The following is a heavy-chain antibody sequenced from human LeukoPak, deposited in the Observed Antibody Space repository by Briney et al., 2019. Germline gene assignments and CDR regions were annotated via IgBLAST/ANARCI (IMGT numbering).Heavy chain of an antibody. CDR1: GYTFTSYD. J-gene: IGHJ4*02. Sequence: ASVKVSCKASGYTFTSYDINWVRQATGQGLEWMGIINPSGGSTSYAQKFQGRVTMTRDTSTSTVYMELSSLRSEDTAVYYCARVSSNSSPHDYWGQGTLVTVSS. CDR3: ARVSSNSSPHDY. V-gene: IGHV1-46*01. CDR2: INPSGGST. D-gene: IGHD5-18*01.